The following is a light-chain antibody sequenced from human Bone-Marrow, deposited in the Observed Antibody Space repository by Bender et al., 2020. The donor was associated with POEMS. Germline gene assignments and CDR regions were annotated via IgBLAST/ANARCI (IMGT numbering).Light chain of an antibody. J-gene: IGLJ3*02. V-gene: IGLV2-14*02. CDR1: SSDVGSFNL. CDR3: AAWDDTLSGLWV. Sequence: QSALTQPASVSGSPGQSITISCTGTSSDVGSFNLLSWYQQHPGKAPKPLIYEGSKRPSGVPDRFSGSKSGTSASLAISGLRSEDEAEYFCAAWDDTLSGLWVLGGGTKVTVL. CDR2: EGS.